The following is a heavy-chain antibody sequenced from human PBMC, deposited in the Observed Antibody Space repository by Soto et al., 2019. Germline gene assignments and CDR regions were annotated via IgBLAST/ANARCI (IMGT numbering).Heavy chain of an antibody. CDR3: AKDNGLRFLEWLLYLYYFDY. CDR2: ISGSGGST. V-gene: IGHV3-23*01. CDR1: GFTFSSYA. D-gene: IGHD3-3*01. J-gene: IGHJ4*02. Sequence: GGSLRLSCAASGFTFSSYAMSWVRQAPGKGLEWVSAISGSGGSTYYADSVKGRFTISRDNSKNTLYLQMNSLRAEDTAVYYCAKDNGLRFLEWLLYLYYFDYWGQGTLVTVSS.